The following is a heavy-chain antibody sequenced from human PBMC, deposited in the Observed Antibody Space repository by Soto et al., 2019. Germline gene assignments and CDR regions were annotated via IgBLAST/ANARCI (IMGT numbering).Heavy chain of an antibody. V-gene: IGHV1-69*01. J-gene: IGHJ6*02. CDR3: AKDRRADWESYYYYAMDV. CDR1: GGTFSSFT. Sequence: QVQLVQSGAEVKKPGSSVKVSCKASGGTFSSFTISWVRQAPGQGLEWMGGIIPIYGTANYAQKFQDRVTIIADASTRTAYMELSSLRSEDTAEYYCAKDRRADWESYYYYAMDVWGQGTTVTVSS. D-gene: IGHD1-26*01. CDR2: IIPIYGTA.